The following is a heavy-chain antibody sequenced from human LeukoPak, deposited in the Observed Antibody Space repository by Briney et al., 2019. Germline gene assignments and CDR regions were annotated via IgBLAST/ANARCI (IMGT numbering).Heavy chain of an antibody. CDR2: INSDGSST. V-gene: IGHV3-74*01. CDR1: GFTFSSYA. D-gene: IGHD3-16*01. CDR3: ARDYTQYYYYYYMDV. Sequence: GGSLRLSCAASGFTFSSYAMSWVRQAPGKGLVWVSRINSDGSSTSYADSVKGRFTISRDNAKNTLYLQMNSLRAEDTAVYYCARDYTQYYYYYYMDVWGEGTTVTVSS. J-gene: IGHJ6*03.